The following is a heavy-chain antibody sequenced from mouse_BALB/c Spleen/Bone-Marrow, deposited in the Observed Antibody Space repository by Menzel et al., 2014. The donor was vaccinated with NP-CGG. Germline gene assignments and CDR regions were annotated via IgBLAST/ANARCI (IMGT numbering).Heavy chain of an antibody. CDR3: ARFDGYDVGFAY. D-gene: IGHD2-2*01. Sequence: LKQSGSELVRPGASVKLSCKASGYTFTSYWMHWVEQRPGQGLEWIGNIYPGSGTAKYDEKFKNKATLTVDTSSSTAYMQLSSLTSEDSAVYYCARFDGYDVGFAYWGQGTLVTVS. CDR1: GYTFTSYW. V-gene: IGHV1S22*01. CDR2: IYPGSGTA. J-gene: IGHJ3*01.